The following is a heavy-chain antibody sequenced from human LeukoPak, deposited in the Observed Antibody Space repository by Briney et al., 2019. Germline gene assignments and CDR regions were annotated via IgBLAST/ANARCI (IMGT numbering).Heavy chain of an antibody. Sequence: GGSLRLSCAASGFTFSSYSMNWVRQAPGKGLEWVSSISSSSSYIYYADSVKGRFTISRDNAKNSLYLQMNSLRAKDTAVYYCARGFIAAAWDYMDVWGKGTTVTVSS. J-gene: IGHJ6*03. V-gene: IGHV3-21*01. CDR3: ARGFIAAAWDYMDV. D-gene: IGHD6-13*01. CDR2: ISSSSSYI. CDR1: GFTFSSYS.